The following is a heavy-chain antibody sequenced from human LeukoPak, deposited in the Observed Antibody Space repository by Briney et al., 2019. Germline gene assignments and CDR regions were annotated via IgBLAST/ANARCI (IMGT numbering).Heavy chain of an antibody. J-gene: IGHJ4*02. CDR1: GFTFNDYA. CDR3: AKDQYSILDY. D-gene: IGHD2-21*01. Sequence: GGSLRLSCAVSGFTFNDYAMHWVRQAPGKGLEWVSHISGDGGSTYYADSVKGRFTISRDNSKNSLYLQMNSLRTEDTALYYCAKDQYSILDYWGQGTLVTVSS. V-gene: IGHV3-43*02. CDR2: ISGDGGST.